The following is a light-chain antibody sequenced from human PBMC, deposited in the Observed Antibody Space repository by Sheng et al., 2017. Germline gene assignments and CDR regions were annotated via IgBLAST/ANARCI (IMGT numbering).Light chain of an antibody. Sequence: QSVLSQPLSASGTPGQSLTISCSGRSSTIGRSPVNWYQQLPGRAPKLLMYNNNQRPSGVPDRFSGSKSGTAASLAIRGLQPEDEADYYCATWVDSLNGWVFGGGTKLTV. CDR1: SSTIGRSP. V-gene: IGLV1-44*01. CDR3: ATWVDSLNGWV. CDR2: NNN. J-gene: IGLJ3*02.